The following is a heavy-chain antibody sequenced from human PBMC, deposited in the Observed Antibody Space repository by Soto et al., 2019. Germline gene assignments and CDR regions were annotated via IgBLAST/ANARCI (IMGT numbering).Heavy chain of an antibody. CDR3: ARHSLYYDFWSGYYGTLPVAMDV. D-gene: IGHD3-3*01. CDR1: GGSISRGAYY. V-gene: IGHV4-30-4*08. CDR2: IYYSGST. Sequence: SETLSLTCSVSGGSISRGAYYWSWIRRDPGEGPEWIVYIYYSGSTYYNQSLKSRVAISVDTAKNHFSLKLSSVTAADTAVYYCARHSLYYDFWSGYYGTLPVAMDVWGQGTTLTVSS. J-gene: IGHJ6*02.